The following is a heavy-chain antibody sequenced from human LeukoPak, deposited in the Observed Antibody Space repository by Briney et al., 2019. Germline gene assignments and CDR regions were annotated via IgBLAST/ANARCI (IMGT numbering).Heavy chain of an antibody. CDR3: ARSERGYSYGYHVWFDP. CDR1: GGSISTFY. Sequence: SETLSLTCTVSGGSISTFYWNWIRQPPGKGLEWIGYIYHSGDTRYNPSLKSRVTISVDTSKSQFSLKVSSVTAADTAVYYCARSERGYSYGYHVWFDPWGQGTLVTVSS. D-gene: IGHD5-18*01. J-gene: IGHJ5*02. CDR2: IYHSGDT. V-gene: IGHV4-59*01.